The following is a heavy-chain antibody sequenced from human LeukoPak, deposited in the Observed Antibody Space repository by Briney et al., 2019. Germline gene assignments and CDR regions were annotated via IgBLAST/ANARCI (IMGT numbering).Heavy chain of an antibody. CDR2: IYYSGST. V-gene: IGHV4-59*01. D-gene: IGHD6-13*01. J-gene: IGHJ2*01. Sequence: SETLSLTCTVSGGSISSYYWSWIRQPPGKGLEWIGYIYYSGSTNYNPSLKSRVTISVDTSKNQFSLKPSSVTAADTAVYYCARVGAPYSSSWYSYWYFDLWGRGTLVTVSS. CDR1: GGSISSYY. CDR3: ARVGAPYSSSWYSYWYFDL.